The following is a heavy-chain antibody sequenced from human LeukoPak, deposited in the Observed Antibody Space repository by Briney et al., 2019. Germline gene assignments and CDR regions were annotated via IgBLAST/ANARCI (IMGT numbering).Heavy chain of an antibody. CDR3: ATEKPYCGGDCYSQGYFQH. Sequence: ASVKVSCKVSGYTLTELSMHWVRQAPGKGLEWMGGFDPEDGETIYAQKFQGRVTMTEDTSTDTAYMELSSLRSEDTAVYYCATEKPYCGGDCYSQGYFQHWGQGTLVTVSS. V-gene: IGHV1-24*01. D-gene: IGHD2-21*02. CDR1: GYTLTELS. J-gene: IGHJ1*01. CDR2: FDPEDGET.